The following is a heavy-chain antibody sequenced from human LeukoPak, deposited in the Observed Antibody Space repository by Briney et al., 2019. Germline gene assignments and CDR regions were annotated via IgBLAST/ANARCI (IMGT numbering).Heavy chain of an antibody. CDR2: IYHSGST. V-gene: IGHV4-30-2*01. J-gene: IGHJ4*02. CDR3: AREKDSSGYIDY. CDR1: GGSISSGGYS. D-gene: IGHD3-22*01. Sequence: PSETLSLTSAVSGGSISSGGYSWSWIRQPPGKGLEWIGYIYHSGSTYYNPSLKSRVTISVDRSKNQFSLKLSSVTAADTAVYYCAREKDSSGYIDYWGQGTLVTVSS.